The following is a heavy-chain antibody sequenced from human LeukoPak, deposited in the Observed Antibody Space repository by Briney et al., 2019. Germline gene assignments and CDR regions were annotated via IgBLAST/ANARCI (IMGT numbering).Heavy chain of an antibody. CDR3: ARGGIVVVPAAIRYMDV. CDR1: GGSISSYY. D-gene: IGHD2-2*01. Sequence: PSETLSLTCTVSGGSISSYYWSWIRQPAGKGLEWIGRIYTSGSTNYNPSLKSRVTMSVDTSKNQFSLKLSSVTAADTAVYYCARGGIVVVPAAIRYMDVWGKGTTVTVSS. V-gene: IGHV4-4*07. J-gene: IGHJ6*03. CDR2: IYTSGST.